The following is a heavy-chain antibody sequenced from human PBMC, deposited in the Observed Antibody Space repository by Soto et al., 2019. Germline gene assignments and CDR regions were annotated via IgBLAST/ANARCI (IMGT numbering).Heavy chain of an antibody. CDR3: ARVQTGKGSLDY. CDR1: GFTFSNYG. CDR2: IWYDGSNK. V-gene: IGHV3-33*01. J-gene: IGHJ4*02. Sequence: PGGSLRLSCAASGFTFSNYGMNWVRQAPGKGLEWVAVIWYDGSNKDYADSVKGRFTISRDNSKNTLYVQMNSLRAEDTAVYYCARVQTGKGSLDYWGQGXQVTVSS. D-gene: IGHD1-1*01.